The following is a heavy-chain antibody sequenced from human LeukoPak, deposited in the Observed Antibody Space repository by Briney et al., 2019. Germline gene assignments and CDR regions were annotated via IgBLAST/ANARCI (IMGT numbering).Heavy chain of an antibody. CDR3: AKNRDSSDYPRDFDY. D-gene: IGHD3-22*01. CDR2: IRHDGSYQ. V-gene: IGHV3-30*02. J-gene: IGHJ4*02. CDR1: RFTFSSYG. Sequence: GGSLRLSCAASRFTFSSYGMHWVRQTPGKGLEWVAFIRHDGSYQEYVDSVKGRFTVSRDNSKDTVYLQMNSLRTEDTAVYYCAKNRDSSDYPRDFDYWGQGTLVTVSS.